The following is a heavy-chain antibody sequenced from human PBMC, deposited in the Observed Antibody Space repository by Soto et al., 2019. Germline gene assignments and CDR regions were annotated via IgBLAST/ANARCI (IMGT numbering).Heavy chain of an antibody. CDR1: GGTFSSYT. D-gene: IGHD6-13*01. J-gene: IGHJ4*02. V-gene: IGHV1-69*02. CDR2: IIPILGIA. Sequence: SVKVSCKASGGTFSSYTISWVRQAPGQGLEWMGRIIPILGIANYAQKFQGRVTITADKSTSTAYMELSSLRSEDTAVYYCASAAAANSPIDYWGQGTLVTVSS. CDR3: ASAAAANSPIDY.